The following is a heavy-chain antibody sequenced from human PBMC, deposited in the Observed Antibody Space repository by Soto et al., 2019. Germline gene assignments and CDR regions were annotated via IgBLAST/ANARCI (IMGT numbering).Heavy chain of an antibody. D-gene: IGHD3-3*01. V-gene: IGHV3-33*01. CDR3: AREAFDFWSGYYTRYYYYGMDV. CDR2: IWYDGSNK. J-gene: IGHJ6*02. Sequence: GGSLRLSCAASGFTFSSYGMHWVRQAPGKGLEWVAVIWYDGSNKYYAESVKGRFTISRDNSKNTLYLQMNSLRAEDTAVYYCAREAFDFWSGYYTRYYYYGMDVWGQGTTVTVSS. CDR1: GFTFSSYG.